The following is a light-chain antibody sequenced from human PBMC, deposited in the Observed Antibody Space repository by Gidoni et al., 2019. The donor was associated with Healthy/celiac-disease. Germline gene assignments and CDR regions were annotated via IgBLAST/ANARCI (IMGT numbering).Light chain of an antibody. CDR1: QSVFSN. Sequence: EIVMTPSPATLSVSPGERATLSCRASQSVFSNLAWYQQKCGQAPRLLIYVASTRATGIPARFSGSGSGTEFTLTISSLQSEDFAVYFCHQYNNWPSYTFGQGTKLEIK. CDR2: VAS. V-gene: IGKV3-15*01. CDR3: HQYNNWPSYT. J-gene: IGKJ2*01.